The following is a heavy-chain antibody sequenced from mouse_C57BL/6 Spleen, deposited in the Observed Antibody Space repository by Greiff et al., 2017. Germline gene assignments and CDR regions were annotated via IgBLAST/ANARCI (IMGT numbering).Heavy chain of an antibody. V-gene: IGHV1-19*01. CDR3: ASRSYYGSSDY. J-gene: IGHJ2*01. CDR2: INPYNGGT. D-gene: IGHD1-1*01. CDR1: GYTFTDYY. Sequence: VQLQQSGPVLVKPGASVKMSCKASGYTFTDYYMNWVKQSHGKSLEWIGVINPYNGGTSYNQKFKGKATLTVDKSSSTAYMELNSLTSEDSAVYYCASRSYYGSSDYWGQGTTLTVSS.